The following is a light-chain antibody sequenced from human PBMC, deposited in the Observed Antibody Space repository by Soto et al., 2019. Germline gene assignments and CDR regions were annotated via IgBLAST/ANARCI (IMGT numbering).Light chain of an antibody. Sequence: VLTQSRATPPGNPRETVTLSFRASQSLSGNLAWYQQKPGQAPRLLIFRASTRATGVPARFTGSGSGTEFTLTISSLQTEDFAVYYCQQYNDWPITFGPGTRLEIK. V-gene: IGKV3-15*01. CDR3: QQYNDWPIT. J-gene: IGKJ5*01. CDR2: RAS. CDR1: QSLSGN.